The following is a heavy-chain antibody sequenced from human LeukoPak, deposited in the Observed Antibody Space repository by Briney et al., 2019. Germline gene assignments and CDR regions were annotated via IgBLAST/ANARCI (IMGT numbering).Heavy chain of an antibody. Sequence: GESLKISCKGSGYSFTSYWIGWVRQVPGKGLEWMGIIYPGDSDTRYSPSFQGQVTISADKSISTAYLQWSSLKASDTAMYYCARRGPAYCGGDCHAGFAYWGQGTLVAVSS. J-gene: IGHJ4*02. V-gene: IGHV5-51*01. CDR1: GYSFTSYW. D-gene: IGHD2-21*02. CDR2: IYPGDSDT. CDR3: ARRGPAYCGGDCHAGFAY.